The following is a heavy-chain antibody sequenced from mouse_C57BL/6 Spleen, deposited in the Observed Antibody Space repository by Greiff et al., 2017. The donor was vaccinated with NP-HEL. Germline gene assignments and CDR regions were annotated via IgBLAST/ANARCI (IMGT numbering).Heavy chain of an antibody. CDR1: GYTFTSYW. Sequence: VQLQQPGAELVKPGASVKMSCKASGYTFTSYWITWVKQRPGQGLEWIGDIYPGSGSTNYNEKFKSKATLTVDTSSSTAYMQLSSLTSEDSAVYYCARARTGYWYFDVWGTGTTVTVSS. J-gene: IGHJ1*03. CDR2: IYPGSGST. CDR3: ARARTGYWYFDV. V-gene: IGHV1-55*01.